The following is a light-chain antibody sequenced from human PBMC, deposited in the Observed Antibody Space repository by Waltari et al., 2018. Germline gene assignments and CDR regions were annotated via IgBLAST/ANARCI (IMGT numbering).Light chain of an antibody. CDR3: QQYGSSPWT. J-gene: IGKJ1*01. V-gene: IGKV3-20*01. CDR1: QTISSY. Sequence: EIVLTQSPGTLSLSPGERATLSCRASQTISSYLAWYQQKPGQAPRLLISGASSRATGIPDRFSGSGSGTDFTLTISRLEPEDFAVYHCQQYGSSPWTFGQGTKVEIK. CDR2: GAS.